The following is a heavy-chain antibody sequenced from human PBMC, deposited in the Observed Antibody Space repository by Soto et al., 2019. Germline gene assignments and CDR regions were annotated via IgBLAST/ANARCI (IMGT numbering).Heavy chain of an antibody. CDR3: ASSEPLYSSGWYGSYGMDV. D-gene: IGHD6-19*01. Sequence: LSLTCAVYGGSFSGYYWSWIRQPPGKGLEWIGEINHSGSTNYNPSLKSRVTISVDTSKNQFSLKLSSVTAADTAVYYCASSEPLYSSGWYGSYGMDVWGQGTTVTVSS. J-gene: IGHJ6*02. CDR1: GGSFSGYY. CDR2: INHSGST. V-gene: IGHV4-34*01.